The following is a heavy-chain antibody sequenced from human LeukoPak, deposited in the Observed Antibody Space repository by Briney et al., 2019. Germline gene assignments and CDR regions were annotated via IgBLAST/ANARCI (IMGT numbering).Heavy chain of an antibody. CDR2: IYYSGST. V-gene: IGHV4-59*08. Sequence: SETLSLTCTVSGGSISSYYWSWIRQPPGKGLEWIGYIYYSGSTNYNPSLKSRVTISVDTSKNQFSLKLSSVTAADTPVYYCARQSSWYTAAFDYWGQGTLVTVSS. D-gene: IGHD6-13*01. CDR3: ARQSSWYTAAFDY. J-gene: IGHJ4*02. CDR1: GGSISSYY.